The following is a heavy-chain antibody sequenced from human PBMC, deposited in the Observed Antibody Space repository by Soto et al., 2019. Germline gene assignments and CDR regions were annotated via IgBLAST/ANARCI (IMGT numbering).Heavy chain of an antibody. J-gene: IGHJ3*02. CDR2: ISYDGSNK. D-gene: IGHD2-2*01. CDR3: AKEGPKYGRPGPFDI. V-gene: IGHV3-30*18. CDR1: GFTFSSYG. Sequence: GGSLRLSCAASGFTFSSYGMHWVRQAPGKGLEWVAVISYDGSNKYYADSVKGRFTISRDNSKNTLYLQMNSLRAEDTAVYYCAKEGPKYGRPGPFDIWGQGTMVTVSS.